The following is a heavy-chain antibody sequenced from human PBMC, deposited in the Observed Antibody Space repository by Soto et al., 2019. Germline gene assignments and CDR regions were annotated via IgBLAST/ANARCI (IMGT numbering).Heavy chain of an antibody. CDR2: IAVGSGYT. CDR3: AADATAWQQMVPSDY. Sequence: ASVKVSFKASGFTFTSSAFQWVRQARGQRLEWIGWIAVGSGYTNYAQRFQDRVTLTRDMSTATTYMELSRLTSEDTAIYYCAADATAWQQMVPSDYWGQGTLVTVSS. D-gene: IGHD2-8*01. CDR1: GFTFTSSA. V-gene: IGHV1-58*01. J-gene: IGHJ4*02.